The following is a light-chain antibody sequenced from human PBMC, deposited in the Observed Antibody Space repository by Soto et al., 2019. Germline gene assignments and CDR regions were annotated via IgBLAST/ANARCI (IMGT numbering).Light chain of an antibody. J-gene: IGLJ3*02. Sequence: VVTQPPSVSGAPGQRVTISCTGSSSTIGAGYDVHWYQQLPGTAPKLLIYGNSNRPSGVPDRFSGSKSGTSASLAITGLQAEDEADYYCQSYDSSLSGWVFGGGTKLTVL. V-gene: IGLV1-40*01. CDR3: QSYDSSLSGWV. CDR1: SSTIGAGYD. CDR2: GNS.